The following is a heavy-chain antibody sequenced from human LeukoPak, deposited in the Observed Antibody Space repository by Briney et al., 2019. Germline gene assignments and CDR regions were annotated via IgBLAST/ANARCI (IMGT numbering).Heavy chain of an antibody. D-gene: IGHD6-13*01. CDR2: ISSGSDYI. V-gene: IGHV3-21*04. Sequence: GGSLRLSCATSGFTFSSYSMNWVRQAPGTGLEWVSSISSGSDYIYYADSVKGRFTISRDNSKNTLYLQMNSLRAEDTAVYYCAKGEAAAGSSSWFDPWGQGTLVTVSS. J-gene: IGHJ5*02. CDR1: GFTFSSYS. CDR3: AKGEAAAGSSSWFDP.